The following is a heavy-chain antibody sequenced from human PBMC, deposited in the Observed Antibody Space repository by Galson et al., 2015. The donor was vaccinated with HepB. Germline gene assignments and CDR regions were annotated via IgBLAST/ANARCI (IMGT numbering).Heavy chain of an antibody. J-gene: IGHJ4*02. V-gene: IGHV3-15*01. CDR2: FKSKLDGGTT. Sequence: SLRLSCAASGLSFTNAWMTWVRQAPGKGLEWVGRFKSKLDGGTTDYAAPVKSRFTISKDDSKNTLYLQMNSLKIEDTALYYCTTGNWNYEDYWGQGTLVTVSS. CDR3: TTGNWNYEDY. CDR1: GLSFTNAW. D-gene: IGHD1-7*01.